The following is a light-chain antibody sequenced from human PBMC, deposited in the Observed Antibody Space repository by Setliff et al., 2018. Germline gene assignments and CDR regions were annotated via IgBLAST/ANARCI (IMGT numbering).Light chain of an antibody. CDR3: ASYTSNVPVGPI. V-gene: IGLV2-14*01. J-gene: IGLJ2*01. CDR1: TSDIGAWDY. Sequence: QSVLTQPASVSGSPGQSVTISCTGTTSDIGAWDYVSWYQQHPDKAPKLMIYGVSDRPSGVSDRFSGSKSANTASLTISGLQADDEADYYCASYTSNVPVGPIFGGGTKGTVL. CDR2: GVS.